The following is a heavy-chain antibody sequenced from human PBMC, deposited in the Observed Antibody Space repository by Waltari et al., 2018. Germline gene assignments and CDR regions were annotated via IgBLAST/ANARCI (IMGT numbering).Heavy chain of an antibody. CDR2: IIPIFGTA. Sequence: QVQLVQSGAEVKKPGSSVKVSCKASAGTLSSYANSWVRQAHGQGLEWMGGIIPIFGTANYAQKFQGRVTITADESTSTAYMELSSLRSEDTAVYYCARGVAAAGTGYYYYYGMDVWGKGTTVTVSS. J-gene: IGHJ6*04. CDR1: AGTLSSYA. CDR3: ARGVAAAGTGYYYYYGMDV. D-gene: IGHD6-13*01. V-gene: IGHV1-69*13.